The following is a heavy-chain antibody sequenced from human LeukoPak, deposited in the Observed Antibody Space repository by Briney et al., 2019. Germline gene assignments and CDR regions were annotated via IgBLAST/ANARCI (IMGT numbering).Heavy chain of an antibody. Sequence: SGGSLRLSCAASGFTFSSYSMNWVRQAPGKGLEWVSSISSSSSYIYYADSVKGRLTISRDNAKNSLYLQMNSLRAEDTAVYYCATKPPTDYWGQGTLVTVSS. D-gene: IGHD1-14*01. CDR2: ISSSSSYI. J-gene: IGHJ4*02. CDR1: GFTFSSYS. V-gene: IGHV3-21*01. CDR3: ATKPPTDY.